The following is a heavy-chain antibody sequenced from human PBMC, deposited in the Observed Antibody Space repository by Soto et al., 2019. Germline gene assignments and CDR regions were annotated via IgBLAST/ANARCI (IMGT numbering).Heavy chain of an antibody. CDR3: AIHLPFYSSGCYSFDF. Sequence: GESLKISCKGSGYSFTSYWIGWVRQMPGKGLERMGIIYPGDSDTRYSPSFQGQVTISADKSISTAYLQWSSLKASDAAMYYFAIHLPFYSSGCYSFDFWGQGTLVTVSS. J-gene: IGHJ4*02. V-gene: IGHV5-51*01. CDR2: IYPGDSDT. D-gene: IGHD6-19*01. CDR1: GYSFTSYW.